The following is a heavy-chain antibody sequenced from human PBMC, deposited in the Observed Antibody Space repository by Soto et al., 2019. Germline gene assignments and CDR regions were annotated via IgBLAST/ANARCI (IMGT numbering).Heavy chain of an antibody. D-gene: IGHD3-22*01. CDR1: GFSLSGYW. J-gene: IGHJ4*02. CDR3: AKVTISGYYYAALDY. Sequence: GGSLRLSCVVSGFSLSGYWMSWVRQAPGKGLEWVANINEDGTTTYYVDSVKGRFTISRDNAKNSLYLQMNSLRAEDTAIYYCAKVTISGYYYAALDYWGQGTVVTVSS. V-gene: IGHV3-7*05. CDR2: INEDGTTT.